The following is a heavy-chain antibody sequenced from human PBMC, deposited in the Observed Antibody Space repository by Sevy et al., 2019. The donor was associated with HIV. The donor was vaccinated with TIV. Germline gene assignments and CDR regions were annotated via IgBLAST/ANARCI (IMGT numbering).Heavy chain of an antibody. V-gene: IGHV3-21*01. Sequence: GGSLRLPCAASGFTFSSYSMNWVRQAPGKGLEWVSSISSSSSYIYYADSVKGRFTISRDNAKNSLYLQMNSLRAEDTAVYYCARDAIPAAPDGGWFDPWGQGTLVTVSS. CDR3: ARDAIPAAPDGGWFDP. CDR2: ISSSSSYI. D-gene: IGHD2-2*01. CDR1: GFTFSSYS. J-gene: IGHJ5*02.